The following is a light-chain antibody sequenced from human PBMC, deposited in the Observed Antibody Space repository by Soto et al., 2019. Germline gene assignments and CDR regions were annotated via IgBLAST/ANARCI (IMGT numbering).Light chain of an antibody. CDR1: QSVSTSY. V-gene: IGKV3-20*01. J-gene: IGKJ1*01. CDR2: GAS. CDR3: QQYTGSLWT. Sequence: TQSPATLSLSPGERASLSCRASQSVSTSYFAWYQQKPGQAPRLLVYGASSRATGIPDRFSGSGSGTDLTLTISRLEPEDFAVYYCQQYTGSLWTFGQGTKVDIK.